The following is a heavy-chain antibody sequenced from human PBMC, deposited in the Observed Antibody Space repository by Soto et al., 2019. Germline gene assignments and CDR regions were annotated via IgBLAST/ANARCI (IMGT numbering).Heavy chain of an antibody. CDR3: ARGITMILVVQGDAPDKYYFDS. Sequence: SETLSLTCTVSGGSVSSESHYWSWIRQTPGKGLEWIGYIYYTGSTNYNPSLKGRVTMSVDTSRDQFSLKLKSVTAADTAVYYCARGITMILVVQGDAPDKYYFDSWGQGTQVTVSS. J-gene: IGHJ4*02. CDR1: GGSVSSESHY. V-gene: IGHV4-61*01. D-gene: IGHD3-22*01. CDR2: IYYTGST.